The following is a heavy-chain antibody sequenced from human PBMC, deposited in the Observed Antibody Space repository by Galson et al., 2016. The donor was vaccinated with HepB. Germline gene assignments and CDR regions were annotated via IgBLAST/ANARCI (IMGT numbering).Heavy chain of an antibody. CDR1: GYTFINYF. J-gene: IGHJ4*02. CDR2: INPTGGST. V-gene: IGHV1-46*01. CDR3: AREGGDSSGYALEN. Sequence: SVKVSCKASGYTFINYFIHWVRQAPGQGLEWMGKINPTGGSTTFAPKFQGRVTLTRDTSTSTVFMDFSSLRADDTAVYYCAREGGDSSGYALENWGQGTLVTVSS. D-gene: IGHD3-22*01.